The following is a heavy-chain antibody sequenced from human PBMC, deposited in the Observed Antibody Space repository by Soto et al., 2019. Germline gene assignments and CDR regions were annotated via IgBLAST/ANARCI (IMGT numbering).Heavy chain of an antibody. CDR2: NNTDGTTT. CDR1: GFTFSDYP. Sequence: GGSLRLSCAASGFTFSDYPMHWVRQAPGKGLVWVSRNNTDGTTTTYADSVKGRFTISRDNAKNTLYQQMNSLRAEDTVVYYCATDRPHNWFDPWGQGTLVTVSS. CDR3: ATDRPHNWFDP. V-gene: IGHV3-74*01. J-gene: IGHJ5*02.